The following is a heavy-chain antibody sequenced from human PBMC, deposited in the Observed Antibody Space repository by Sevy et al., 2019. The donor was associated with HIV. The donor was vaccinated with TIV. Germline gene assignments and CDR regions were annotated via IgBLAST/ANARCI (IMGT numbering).Heavy chain of an antibody. V-gene: IGHV3-72*01. Sequence: GGSLRLSCAASGFTFSDHDMDWVRQAPGKGLEWVGRIRNKANSDTTEDAASVKGRFTISRDDSKNSLYLQMNSLKTEDTAVYYCARVPTYGSVTYFLDYWGQGSLVTVSS. CDR3: ARVPTYGSVTYFLDY. D-gene: IGHD3-10*01. J-gene: IGHJ4*02. CDR2: IRNKANSDTT. CDR1: GFTFSDHD.